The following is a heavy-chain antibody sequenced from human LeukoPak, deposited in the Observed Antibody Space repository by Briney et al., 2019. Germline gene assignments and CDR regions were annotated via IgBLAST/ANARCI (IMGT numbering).Heavy chain of an antibody. CDR3: AKAPVTSCRGAYCYPFDS. V-gene: IGHV3-23*01. CDR2: ISGSGGST. CDR1: GFTFSSYA. D-gene: IGHD2-21*01. J-gene: IGHJ4*02. Sequence: PGGSLRLSCAASGFTFSSYAMSWVRQAPGKGLEWVSAISGSGGSTYYADSVRGRFTISRDNSKNTLYLHMKSLRAEDAAVYYCAKAPVTSCRGAYCYPFDSWGQGTVVTVPS.